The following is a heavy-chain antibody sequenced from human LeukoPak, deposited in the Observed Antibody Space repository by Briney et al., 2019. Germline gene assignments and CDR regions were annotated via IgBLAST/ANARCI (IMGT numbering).Heavy chain of an antibody. J-gene: IGHJ6*02. D-gene: IGHD2-2*01. CDR1: GFTFSNAW. V-gene: IGHV3-48*01. CDR2: ISSSSSTI. Sequence: GGSLRLSCAASGFTFSNAWMNWVRQAPGKGLEWVSYISSSSSTIYYADSVKGRFTISRDNAKNSLYLQMNSLRAEDTAVYYCARDYCSSTSCLNYYYYGMDVWGQGTTVTVSS. CDR3: ARDYCSSTSCLNYYYYGMDV.